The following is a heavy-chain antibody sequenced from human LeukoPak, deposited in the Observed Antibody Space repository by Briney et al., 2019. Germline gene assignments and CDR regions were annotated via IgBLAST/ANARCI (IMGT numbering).Heavy chain of an antibody. CDR3: ARRGRGVGATGWFDP. V-gene: IGHV4-30-4*01. CDR1: GGSISSGDYY. D-gene: IGHD1-26*01. Sequence: SQTLSLTCTVSGGSISSGDYYWSWIRQPPGKGLEWIGYIYYSGSTYYNPSLKSRVTISVDTSKNQFSLKLSSVTAADTAVYYCARRGRGVGATGWFDPWGQGTLVTVSS. CDR2: IYYSGST. J-gene: IGHJ5*02.